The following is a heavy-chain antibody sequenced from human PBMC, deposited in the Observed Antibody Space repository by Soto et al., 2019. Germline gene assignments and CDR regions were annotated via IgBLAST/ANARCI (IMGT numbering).Heavy chain of an antibody. J-gene: IGHJ4*02. CDR3: ARGARSSGWYYFDY. D-gene: IGHD6-19*01. CDR2: ISYDGSNK. V-gene: IGHV3-30-3*01. CDR1: GFTFSSYA. Sequence: QVQLVESGGGVVQPGRSLRLSCAASGFTFSSYAMHWVRQAPGKGLEWVAVISYDGSNKYYADSVKGRFTISRDNSKNTLYLHMNSLRAEDTAVYYCARGARSSGWYYFDYWGQGTLVTVSS.